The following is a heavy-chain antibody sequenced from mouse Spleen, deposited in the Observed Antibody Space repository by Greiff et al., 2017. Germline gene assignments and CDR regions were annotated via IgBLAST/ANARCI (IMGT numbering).Heavy chain of an antibody. J-gene: IGHJ1*01. V-gene: IGHV2-2*01. CDR3: ARSPPTGTIDV. D-gene: IGHD4-1*02. Sequence: QVQLQQSGPGLVKPSQSLSITCTASGFSFTSYGVHWVRQTPGKGLEWLGVICSGGSTNYNADFISRLSISKENSKSQVFFKMNSLQADDTAIFFWARSPPTGTIDVWGAGTTVTFSS. CDR2: ICSGGST. CDR1: GFSFTSYG.